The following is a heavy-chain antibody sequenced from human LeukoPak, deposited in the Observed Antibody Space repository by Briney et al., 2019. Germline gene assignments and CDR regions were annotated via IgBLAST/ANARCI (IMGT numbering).Heavy chain of an antibody. CDR3: ATHIAVAGTLDY. CDR2: IYSGAGT. CDR1: GFTVSSKY. J-gene: IGHJ4*02. D-gene: IGHD6-19*01. V-gene: IGHV3-66*01. Sequence: GGSLRLSCAASGFTVSSKYMSWVRQAPGKGLEWVSVIYSGAGTYYADSVKGRFTISRDNSKNTLYLQMNSLRAEDTAVYYCATHIAVAGTLDYWGQGTLVTVSS.